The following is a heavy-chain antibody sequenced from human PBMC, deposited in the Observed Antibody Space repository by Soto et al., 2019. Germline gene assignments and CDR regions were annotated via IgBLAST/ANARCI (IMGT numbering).Heavy chain of an antibody. J-gene: IGHJ5*02. D-gene: IGHD6-19*01. Sequence: SETLSVSCPVSGASISSYFWTWIRQPAGKGLDWIGRISTSGTTNYNPSLKSRVTMSVDTSKNHFSLNLSSVTAADTAVYYCAREAGPDRWFDPWGQGTLVTV. CDR2: ISTSGTT. V-gene: IGHV4-4*07. CDR1: GASISSYF. CDR3: AREAGPDRWFDP.